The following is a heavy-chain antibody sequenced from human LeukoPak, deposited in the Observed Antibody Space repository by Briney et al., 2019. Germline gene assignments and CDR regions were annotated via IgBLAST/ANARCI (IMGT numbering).Heavy chain of an antibody. CDR2: IHYSGYT. CDR1: GASFSSYY. J-gene: IGHJ6*03. Sequence: NASETLSLTCTVSGASFSSYYWSWIRQPPGKGLEWIGCIHYSGYTNYNPSLKSRVTISVDTSKNHFSLKLSSVTAADTAVYYCARTTMVRGTYYMDVWGKGTTVTISS. V-gene: IGHV4-59*01. CDR3: ARTTMVRGTYYMDV. D-gene: IGHD3-10*01.